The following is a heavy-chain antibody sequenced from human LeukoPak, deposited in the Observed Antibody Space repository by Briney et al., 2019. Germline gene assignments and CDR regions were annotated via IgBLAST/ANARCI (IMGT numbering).Heavy chain of an antibody. V-gene: IGHV4-39*01. J-gene: IGHJ4*02. Sequence: TETLSLTCTVSGGSISSGSNYWGWIRQPPGKGLEWIMSIYYRGSTYYNPSLKSRVTISVDTSRNQFSLKLSSVTAADTAVYYCVRHISVVRGGPFDFWGQGSLVTVPS. CDR2: IYYRGST. CDR3: VRHISVVRGGPFDF. CDR1: GGSISSGSNY. D-gene: IGHD3-10*01.